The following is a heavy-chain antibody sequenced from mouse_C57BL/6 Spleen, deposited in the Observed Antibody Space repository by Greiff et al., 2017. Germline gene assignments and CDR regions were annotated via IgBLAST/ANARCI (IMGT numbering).Heavy chain of an antibody. J-gene: IGHJ3*01. V-gene: IGHV1-64*01. Sequence: QVQLQQPGAELVKPGASVKLSCKASGYTFTSYWMHWVKQRPGQGLEWIGMIHPNSGSTNYNAKFKSKATLTVDKSSSTAYMQLSSLTSEDSACYYCARSEVGTGFAYWGQGTLVTVSA. CDR1: GYTFTSYW. D-gene: IGHD4-1*01. CDR2: IHPNSGST. CDR3: ARSEVGTGFAY.